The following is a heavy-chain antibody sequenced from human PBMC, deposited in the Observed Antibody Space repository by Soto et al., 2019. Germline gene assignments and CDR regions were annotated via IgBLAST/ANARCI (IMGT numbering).Heavy chain of an antibody. CDR3: ARTFLMGDPVVNWFDP. J-gene: IGHJ5*02. V-gene: IGHV4-39*01. D-gene: IGHD1-26*01. CDR1: GGSIRTSSFY. Sequence: QLQLQESGPGLVKPSETLSLTCTVSGGSIRTSSFYWGWIRQPPGKGLEWIGTIFYTGSTYYNPSLNSRVTISVDTSKNQFSLNLTSVTAADTAVYYFARTFLMGDPVVNWFDPWGQGTLVTVSS. CDR2: IFYTGST.